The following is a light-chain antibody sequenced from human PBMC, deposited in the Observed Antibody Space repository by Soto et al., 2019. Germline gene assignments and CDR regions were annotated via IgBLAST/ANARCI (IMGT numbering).Light chain of an antibody. J-gene: IGLJ1*01. CDR2: DVS. V-gene: IGLV2-14*01. CDR1: SSDVGGYNA. Sequence: QSALTQPASVSGSPGQSITISCTGTSSDVGGYNAVSWYQQHPGRAPKLMIYDVSNRPSGISNRFSGSKSGSTASLTISGLQAEDDADYYCSSYTRSGVYVFGAGTKLTV. CDR3: SSYTRSGVYV.